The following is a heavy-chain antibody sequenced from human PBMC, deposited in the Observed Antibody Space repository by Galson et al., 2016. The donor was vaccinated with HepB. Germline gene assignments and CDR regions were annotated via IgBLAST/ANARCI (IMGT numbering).Heavy chain of an antibody. CDR3: ARILQTWGVDNLDV. D-gene: IGHD5-12*01. V-gene: IGHV4-34*01. CDR1: GGAFSGHN. CDR2: INHSGSS. Sequence: SETLSLTCAVYGGAFSGHNWSWIRQPPGKGLEWIGEINHSGSSKYSPSLQSRVTISVDTSKNQISLKLMSVTAADTAVYYCARILQTWGVDNLDVWGQGTKVTVSS. J-gene: IGHJ3*01.